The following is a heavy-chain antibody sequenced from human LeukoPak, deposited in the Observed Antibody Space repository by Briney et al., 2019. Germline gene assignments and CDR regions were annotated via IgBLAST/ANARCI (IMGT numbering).Heavy chain of an antibody. D-gene: IGHD4-17*01. CDR2: ISSSSSYT. CDR3: ARGGADYVIGY. V-gene: IGHV3-11*06. Sequence: PGGSLRLSCAASGFTFSDYYMSWIRQAPGKGLEWVSFISSSSSYTNYADSVKGRFTTSRDNTKNSLYLQMNNLRAEDTAVYYCARGGADYVIGYWGQGTLVTVSS. CDR1: GFTFSDYY. J-gene: IGHJ4*02.